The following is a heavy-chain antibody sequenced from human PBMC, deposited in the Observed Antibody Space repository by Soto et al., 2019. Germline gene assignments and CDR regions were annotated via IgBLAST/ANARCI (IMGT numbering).Heavy chain of an antibody. Sequence: ASETLSLTCTVSGGSISSSSYYWGWIRQPPGKGLEWIGSIYYSGSTYYNPSLKSRVTISVDTSKNQFSLKLSSVTAADTAVYYCARHDGGSGWYFGFDYWGQGTLVTVSS. CDR1: GGSISSSSYY. CDR3: ARHDGGSGWYFGFDY. CDR2: IYYSGST. J-gene: IGHJ4*02. V-gene: IGHV4-39*01. D-gene: IGHD6-19*01.